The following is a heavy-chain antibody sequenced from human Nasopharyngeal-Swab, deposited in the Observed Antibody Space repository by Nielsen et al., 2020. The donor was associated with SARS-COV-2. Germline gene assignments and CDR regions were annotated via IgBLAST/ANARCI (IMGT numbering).Heavy chain of an antibody. Sequence: GESLKISCTASGFTFNNYDMHWVRQAPGKGLVWVSRVNGDGSGTGHADSVKGRFTISRDNAKSMLYLQMNSLRAEDTAVYYCAVGQHAGAFDYWGQGTLVTVSS. J-gene: IGHJ4*02. CDR2: VNGDGSGT. D-gene: IGHD1-26*01. CDR3: AVGQHAGAFDY. CDR1: GFTFNNYD. V-gene: IGHV3-74*01.